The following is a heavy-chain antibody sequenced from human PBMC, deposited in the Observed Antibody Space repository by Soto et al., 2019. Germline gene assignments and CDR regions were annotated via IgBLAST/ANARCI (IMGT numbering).Heavy chain of an antibody. Sequence: EVQLVESGGGLIQPGGPLRLSCAASGFAVSSKSMTWVRQAPGTGLEWVSVIYGGGTTYYEDSVKDRFTISRDTSKNTLYLQMNSLRAEDTAVYYCVQTTGWPGFDFWGQGTLVTVSS. CDR1: GFAVSSKS. D-gene: IGHD6-19*01. CDR2: IYGGGTT. J-gene: IGHJ4*02. V-gene: IGHV3-53*01. CDR3: VQTTGWPGFDF.